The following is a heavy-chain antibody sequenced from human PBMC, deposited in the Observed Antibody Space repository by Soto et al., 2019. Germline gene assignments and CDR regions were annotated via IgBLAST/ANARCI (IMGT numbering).Heavy chain of an antibody. CDR3: AKDVSKYSGYDYDYYYGMDV. D-gene: IGHD5-12*01. CDR2: ISGRGGST. V-gene: IGHV3-23*01. CDR1: GFTFSSYA. J-gene: IGHJ6*02. Sequence: GGSLRLSCAASGFTFSSYAMRWVRQAPGRGLEWVSAISGRGGSTYYADSVKGRFTISRDNSKNTLYLQMNSLRAEDTAVYYCAKDVSKYSGYDYDYYYGMDVWGQGTTVTVSS.